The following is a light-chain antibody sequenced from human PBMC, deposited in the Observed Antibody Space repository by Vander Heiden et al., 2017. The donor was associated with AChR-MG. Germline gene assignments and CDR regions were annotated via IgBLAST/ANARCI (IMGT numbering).Light chain of an antibody. J-gene: IGLJ2*01. V-gene: IGLV1-44*01. Sequence: QSVLTQPPSASGTPGQRVTISCSGSNSNIGSNIVNWYQQLPGTAPKLLLYSNNQRPSGVPDRFSGSKSGTSASLASSGLQSEDEADYYCAAWDDSLNGLLFGAGTKLTVL. CDR1: NSNIGSNI. CDR2: SNN. CDR3: AAWDDSLNGLL.